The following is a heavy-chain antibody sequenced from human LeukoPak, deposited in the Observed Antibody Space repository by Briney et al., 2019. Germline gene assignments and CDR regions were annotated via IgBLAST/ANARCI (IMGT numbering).Heavy chain of an antibody. CDR3: ARANPVYGDFDY. CDR1: AFTFNNYY. Sequence: GGSLRLSCAASAFTFNNYYMSWVRQAPGKGLEWVSLIFPDGQTYYADFVQGRFSISRDMSRNTLFLDMSSLRAEDTAVFFCARANPVYGDFDYWGQGTLVTVSS. CDR2: IFPDGQT. D-gene: IGHD4-17*01. J-gene: IGHJ4*02. V-gene: IGHV3-53*01.